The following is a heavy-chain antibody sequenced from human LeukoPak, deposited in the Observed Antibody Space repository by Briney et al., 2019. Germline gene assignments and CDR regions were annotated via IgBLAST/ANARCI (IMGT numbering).Heavy chain of an antibody. J-gene: IGHJ4*02. CDR3: ARRNSGTHTFDY. CDR1: GGSISSYY. D-gene: IGHD1/OR15-1a*01. CDR2: IYYSGST. Sequence: SGTLSLTCTVSGGSISSYYWSWIRQPPGKGLEWIGYIYYSGSTNYNPSLKSRVTISVDTSKNQFSLMLSSVTAADTAVYFCARRNSGTHTFDYWGQGTLVTVSS. V-gene: IGHV4-59*01.